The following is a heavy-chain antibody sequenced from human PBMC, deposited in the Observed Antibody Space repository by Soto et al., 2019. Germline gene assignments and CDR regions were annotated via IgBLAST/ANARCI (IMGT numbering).Heavy chain of an antibody. V-gene: IGHV4-34*01. CDR2: ISQSGNT. CDR3: ARAPKVSGSSQTRPDF. D-gene: IGHD6-6*01. CDR1: SGSFSGYY. Sequence: SETLSLTCSIYSGSFSGYYWSWIRQPPGKGLEWIGEISQSGNTNYSPSLKSRVSVSIDTSKKQFSLNLASVSAADTAVYYCARAPKVSGSSQTRPDFWGQGTLVTVSS. J-gene: IGHJ4*02.